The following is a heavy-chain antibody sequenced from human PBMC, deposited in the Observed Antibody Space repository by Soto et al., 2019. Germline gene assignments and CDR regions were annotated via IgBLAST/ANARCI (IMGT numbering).Heavy chain of an antibody. D-gene: IGHD6-19*01. CDR2: MNPGNNQH. Sequence: PGESLKISCKASGYSFTNYDIHWVRQAAGLGLEWMGWMNPGNNQHVYTQKFRDRVTVSTDTSSNQLSLRLRSVTAADTAIYYCARHDGFSSGWVFDYWGHGTLVTVSS. CDR1: GYSFTNYD. V-gene: IGHV1-8*01. J-gene: IGHJ4*01. CDR3: ARHDGFSSGWVFDY.